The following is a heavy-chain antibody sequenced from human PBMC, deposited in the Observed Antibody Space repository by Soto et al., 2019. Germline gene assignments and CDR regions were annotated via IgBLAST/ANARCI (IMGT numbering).Heavy chain of an antibody. CDR2: ISGSGGST. V-gene: IGHV3-23*01. D-gene: IGHD6-13*01. J-gene: IGHJ6*02. CDR3: AKEVIAALIYYYYYGMDV. Sequence: EVQLLESGGGLVQLGGSLRLSCAASGFTFSSYAMSWVRQAPGKGLEWVSAISGSGGSTYYADSVKGRFTISRDNSKNTLYLQMNSLRAEDTAVYYCAKEVIAALIYYYYYGMDVWGQGTTVTVSS. CDR1: GFTFSSYA.